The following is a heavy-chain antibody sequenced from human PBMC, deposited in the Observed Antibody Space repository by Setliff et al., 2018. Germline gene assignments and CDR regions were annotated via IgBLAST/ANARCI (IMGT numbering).Heavy chain of an antibody. V-gene: IGHV4-59*01. CDR3: ARAAKYDSSGYYGFWFDP. J-gene: IGHJ5*02. D-gene: IGHD3-22*01. CDR1: GGSISSSY. CDR2: IYSSGST. Sequence: PSETLSLTCTVSGGSISSSYWSWIRQPPGKGLEWIGYIYSSGSTNNNPSLKSRATTSVDTSKNQFSLKLSSVTAADTAVYYCARAAKYDSSGYYGFWFDPWGQGTLVTVSS.